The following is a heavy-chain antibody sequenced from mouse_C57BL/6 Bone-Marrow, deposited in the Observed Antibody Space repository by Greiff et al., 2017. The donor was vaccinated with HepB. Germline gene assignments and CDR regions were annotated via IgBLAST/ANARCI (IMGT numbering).Heavy chain of an antibody. D-gene: IGHD1-1*01. CDR3: ARSGSSLFAY. Sequence: DVKLVESGGGLVKPGGSLKLSCAASGFTFSSYAMSWVRQTPEKRLEWVATISDGGSYTYSPDNVKGRFTISRDNAKNNLYLQMSHLKSEDTAMYYCARSGSSLFAYWGQGTLVTVSA. CDR1: GFTFSSYA. J-gene: IGHJ3*01. V-gene: IGHV5-4*03. CDR2: ISDGGSYT.